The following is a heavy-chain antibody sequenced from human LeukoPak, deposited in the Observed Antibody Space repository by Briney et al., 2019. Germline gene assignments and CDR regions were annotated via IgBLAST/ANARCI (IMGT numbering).Heavy chain of an antibody. V-gene: IGHV3-30-3*01. D-gene: IGHD3-3*01. CDR1: GFTFSSYA. CDR2: ISYDGSNK. J-gene: IGHJ4*02. Sequence: GGSLRFSCAASGFTFSSYAMHWVRQAPGKGLEWVAVISYDGSNKYYADSVKGRFTISRDNSKNTLYLQMNSLRAEDTAVYYCARDVYDFWSGQGAFDYWGQGTLVTVSS. CDR3: ARDVYDFWSGQGAFDY.